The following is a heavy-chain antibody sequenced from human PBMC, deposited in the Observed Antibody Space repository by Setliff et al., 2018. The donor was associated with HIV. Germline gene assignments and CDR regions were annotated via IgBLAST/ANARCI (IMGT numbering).Heavy chain of an antibody. Sequence: SETLSLTCTVSGDSSGINYWAWIRQPPGKGLEWIGSVSYAGTTYYNPSLKSRVTMSVDTSKNQISLKLRSVTAADTAVYYCARGHEWLRIWGQGMLVTVSS. V-gene: IGHV4-59*01. CDR3: ARGHEWLRI. CDR2: VSYAGTT. CDR1: GDSSGINY. D-gene: IGHD5-12*01. J-gene: IGHJ4*02.